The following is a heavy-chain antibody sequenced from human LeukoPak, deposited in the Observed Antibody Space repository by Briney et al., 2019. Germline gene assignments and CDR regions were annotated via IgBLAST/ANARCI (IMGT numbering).Heavy chain of an antibody. CDR1: GYTFTSYD. Sequence: GASVKVSCKASGYTFTSYDINWVRQATGQGLEWMGWMNPNSGNTGYAQKFQGRVTMTRNTSISTAYMELSSLRSEDTAVYYCARGGGQYCSSTSCYGEFDYWGQGTLVTVS. V-gene: IGHV1-8*01. D-gene: IGHD2-2*01. J-gene: IGHJ4*02. CDR2: MNPNSGNT. CDR3: ARGGGQYCSSTSCYGEFDY.